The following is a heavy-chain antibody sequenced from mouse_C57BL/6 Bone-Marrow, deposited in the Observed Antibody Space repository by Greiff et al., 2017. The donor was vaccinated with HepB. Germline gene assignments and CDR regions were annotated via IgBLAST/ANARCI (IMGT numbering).Heavy chain of an antibody. V-gene: IGHV3-6*01. CDR3: ARVTYSNPYAMGY. CDR2: ISYDGSN. D-gene: IGHD2-5*01. Sequence: ESGPGLVKPSQSLSLTCSATGYSITSGYYWYWIRQTPGNKLEWMDYISYDGSNNYNPSFKNRISITRDTSKNQFFLKLNSVTTADTATYYCARVTYSNPYAMGYWAQGTSVTVSS. CDR1: GYSITSGYY. J-gene: IGHJ4*01.